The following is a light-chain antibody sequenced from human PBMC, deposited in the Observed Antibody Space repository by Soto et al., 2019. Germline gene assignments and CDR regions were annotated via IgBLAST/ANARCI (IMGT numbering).Light chain of an antibody. CDR1: QSVSSY. V-gene: IGKV3-11*01. CDR3: QQRSNWPRT. Sequence: EIVLTQSPATLSLSPGERATLSCRASQSVSSYLAWYQQKPGQAPRLLIYDPSNRATGLPARFSGSVSGTDFTLTISSLEPDDFAVDYCQQRSNWPRTFGQGTKLEIK. CDR2: DPS. J-gene: IGKJ2*01.